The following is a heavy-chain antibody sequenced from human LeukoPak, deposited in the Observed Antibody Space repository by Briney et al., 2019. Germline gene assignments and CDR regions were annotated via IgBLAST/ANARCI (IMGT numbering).Heavy chain of an antibody. D-gene: IGHD2-21*02. CDR3: AILSDGAYCGGDCFYLDC. V-gene: IGHV1-69*04. Sequence: SVKVSCKASGGTFSSYAISWVRQAPGQGLEWMGRIIPILGIANYAQKFQGRVTITADKSTSTAYMELSSLRSEDTAVYYCAILSDGAYCGGDCFYLDCWGQGTLVTVSS. J-gene: IGHJ4*02. CDR1: GGTFSSYA. CDR2: IIPILGIA.